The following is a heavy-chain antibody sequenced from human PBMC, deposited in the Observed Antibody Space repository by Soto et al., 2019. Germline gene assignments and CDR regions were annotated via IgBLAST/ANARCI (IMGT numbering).Heavy chain of an antibody. CDR2: IMGSGGST. D-gene: IGHD2-2*01. J-gene: IGHJ2*01. V-gene: IGHV3-23*01. Sequence: EVQLLESGGGLVQPGGSLRLSCAASGFTFSSYAMRWVRQAPGKGLEWVSAIMGSGGSTYYADTVKGRFTISRDNSKKMLYLQMNRLRAEYTAVYYCATDAQLWYLDLWGRGTLVTVSS. CDR1: GFTFSSYA. CDR3: ATDAQLWYLDL.